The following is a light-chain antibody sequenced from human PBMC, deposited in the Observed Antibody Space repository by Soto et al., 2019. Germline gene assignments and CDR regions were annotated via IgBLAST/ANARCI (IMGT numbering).Light chain of an antibody. CDR1: SSDVGAYKF. CDR3: SSYGGRSNLV. J-gene: IGLJ2*01. CDR2: EVN. V-gene: IGLV2-8*01. Sequence: QSALTQPPSASGSPGQSVTISCTGTSSDVGAYKFVSWYQLHPGKAPKLMIYEVNMRPSGVPDRFSGSKSGNTASLTVSGLQGEDESDCCSSSYGGRSNLVFGGGTKVTVL.